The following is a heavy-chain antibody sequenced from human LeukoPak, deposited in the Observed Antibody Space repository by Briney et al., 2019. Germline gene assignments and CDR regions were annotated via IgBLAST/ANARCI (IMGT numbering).Heavy chain of an antibody. CDR3: ARYDVWGSYRAFDY. CDR1: GGSISSYY. V-gene: IGHV4-59*08. CDR2: MYHSGST. J-gene: IGHJ4*02. Sequence: SETLSLTCTVSGGSISSYYWSWIRQPPGKGLEWIGTMYHSGSTYYNPSLKSRVTISVDTSKNQFSLKLSSVTAADTAVYYCARYDVWGSYRAFDYWGQGTLVTVSS. D-gene: IGHD3-16*02.